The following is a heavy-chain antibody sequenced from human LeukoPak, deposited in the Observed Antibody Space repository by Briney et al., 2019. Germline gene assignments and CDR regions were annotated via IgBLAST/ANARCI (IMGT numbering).Heavy chain of an antibody. D-gene: IGHD4-17*01. J-gene: IGHJ5*02. CDR1: GGTFISYA. Sequence: SVKVSCKASGGTFISYAISWVRQAPGQGLEWMGGIIPIFGTANYAQKFQGRVTITADESTSTAYMELSSLRAEDTAVYYCAREQGGYGDYALDPWGQGTLVTVSS. CDR3: AREQGGYGDYALDP. V-gene: IGHV1-69*13. CDR2: IIPIFGTA.